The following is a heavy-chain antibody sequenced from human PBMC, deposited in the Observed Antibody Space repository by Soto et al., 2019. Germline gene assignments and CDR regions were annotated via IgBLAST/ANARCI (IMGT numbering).Heavy chain of an antibody. CDR1: GGTFSTYA. Sequence: QVQLVQSGAEVKKPGSSVMVSCKASGGTFSTYAISWVRQAPGQGLEWMGGIIPIFGTASYAQKFQGRGPGTADKSRSTAYMELRRLTSEDTAVYYCARSLGLEYYYGMDVWGQGTTVTVSS. CDR3: ARSLGLEYYYGMDV. D-gene: IGHD1-1*01. CDR2: IIPIFGTA. V-gene: IGHV1-69*14. J-gene: IGHJ6*02.